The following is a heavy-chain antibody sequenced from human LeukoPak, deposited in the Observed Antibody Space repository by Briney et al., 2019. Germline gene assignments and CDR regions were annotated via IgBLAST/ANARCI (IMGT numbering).Heavy chain of an antibody. Sequence: SETLSLTCAVYGGSFTGYYWSWIRQLPGKGLEWIGEINHSGSTNYNPSLKIRVTISVDTSKNQFSLKLSSVTAADTAVYYCARTKPIYDYVWGSYRYRGFDYWGQGTLVTVSS. CDR2: INHSGST. D-gene: IGHD3-16*02. CDR1: GGSFTGYY. J-gene: IGHJ4*02. CDR3: ARTKPIYDYVWGSYRYRGFDY. V-gene: IGHV4-34*01.